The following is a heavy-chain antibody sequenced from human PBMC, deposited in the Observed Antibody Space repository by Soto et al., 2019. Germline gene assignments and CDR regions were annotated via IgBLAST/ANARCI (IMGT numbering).Heavy chain of an antibody. CDR1: RFTLQNGC. D-gene: IGHD6-13*01. J-gene: IGHJ4*02. Sequence: GGLRLSCAASRFTLQNGCMSCVPQAPGRGWEGVSRIVSNSDGATKYYAALMKGTVTISRNDYKNTLYLQMNSMKAEDTAAYYCSSTNCNGTRCWYYIDFWGQGTLVTVSS. V-gene: IGHV3-15*04. CDR2: IVSNSDGATK. CDR3: SSTNCNGTRCWYYIDF.